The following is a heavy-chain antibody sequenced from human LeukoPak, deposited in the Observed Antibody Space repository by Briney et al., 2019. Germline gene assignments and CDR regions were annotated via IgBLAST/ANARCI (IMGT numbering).Heavy chain of an antibody. CDR3: AKGSYYGSSGSFYFDY. CDR2: ISGGGSGT. CDR1: GFTLSSYA. V-gene: IGHV3-23*01. J-gene: IGHJ4*02. Sequence: GGSLRLSCAASGFTLSSYAMSWVRQAPGKGLEWVSGISGGGSGTYYADSVKGRFTISRDSSKNTLYVQVNSLGTEDTAAYYCAKGSYYGSSGSFYFDYWGQGTLVTVSS. D-gene: IGHD3-22*01.